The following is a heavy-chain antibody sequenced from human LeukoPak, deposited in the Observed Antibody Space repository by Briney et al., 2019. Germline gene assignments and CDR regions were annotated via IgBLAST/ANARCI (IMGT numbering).Heavy chain of an antibody. CDR3: TRVGSGHAPPPFDY. CDR1: GFTFGDFA. Sequence: GGSLRLSCTASGFTFGDFAMSWFRQAPGKGLEWVGFIRSRACGGTTIYAASVKGRFTISRDDSKSIAYPQMNSLKTEDTAVYYCTRVGSGHAPPPFDYWGQGTLVTVSP. J-gene: IGHJ4*02. D-gene: IGHD2-15*01. CDR2: IRSRACGGTT. V-gene: IGHV3-49*03.